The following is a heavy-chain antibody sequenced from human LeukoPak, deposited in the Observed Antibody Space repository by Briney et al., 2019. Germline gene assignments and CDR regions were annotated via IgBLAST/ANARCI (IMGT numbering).Heavy chain of an antibody. CDR3: AKGHESFDY. CDR2: ISCSGWTT. Sequence: PGGSLRLSCAASGFTFSSYAMSWVGQAPGKELEWVSPISCSGWTTYYADSVKGPFTISRDHSKNTMYLQMTSLRADDTAVYYCAKGHESFDYWGQGTLVTVSS. J-gene: IGHJ4*02. V-gene: IGHV3-23*01. CDR1: GFTFSSYA.